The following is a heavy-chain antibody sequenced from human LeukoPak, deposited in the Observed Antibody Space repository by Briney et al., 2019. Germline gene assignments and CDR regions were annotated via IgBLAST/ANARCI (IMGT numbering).Heavy chain of an antibody. CDR3: ARAYSSSWYYNWFDP. V-gene: IGHV4-59*08. CDR2: IYYSGST. D-gene: IGHD6-13*01. CDR1: GGSITSYY. Sequence: SETLSLTCTVSGGSITSYYWSWIRQPPGKGLEWIGSIYYSGSTNYNPSLKSRVTISVDTSKNQFSLKLRSVTAADTAMYYCARAYSSSWYYNWFDPWGQGTLVTVSS. J-gene: IGHJ5*02.